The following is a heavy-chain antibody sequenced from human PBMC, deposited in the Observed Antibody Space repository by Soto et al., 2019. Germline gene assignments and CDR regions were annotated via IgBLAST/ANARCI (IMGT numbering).Heavy chain of an antibody. D-gene: IGHD6-13*01. J-gene: IGHJ4*02. CDR2: IYYTGLS. Sequence: QVQLQESGPVLVKPSETLSLTCTVSGGSISSYYWSWIRQPPGKGQEWIGYIYYTGLSNSNPSLNSRVTMSVDTSKNQFSLKLSSVTAADTAVYYCASHSSLWPFFDFWGQGTLVTVSS. CDR1: GGSISSYY. CDR3: ASHSSLWPFFDF. V-gene: IGHV4-59*01.